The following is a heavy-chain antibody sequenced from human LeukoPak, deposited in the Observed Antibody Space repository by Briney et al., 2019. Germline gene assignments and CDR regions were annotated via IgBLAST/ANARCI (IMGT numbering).Heavy chain of an antibody. Sequence: GESLKISCAASGFTLSSYGMHWVRQAPGKGLEWVAVIWYDGSNKYYADSVKGRFTISRDNSKNTLYLQMNSLRAEDTAVYYCARGVIAAAGIVDYWGQGTLVTVSS. CDR2: IWYDGSNK. D-gene: IGHD6-13*01. CDR1: GFTLSSYG. V-gene: IGHV3-33*01. J-gene: IGHJ4*02. CDR3: ARGVIAAAGIVDY.